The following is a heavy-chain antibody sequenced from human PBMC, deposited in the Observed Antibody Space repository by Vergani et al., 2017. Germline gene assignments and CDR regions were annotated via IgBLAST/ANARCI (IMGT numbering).Heavy chain of an antibody. V-gene: IGHV3-7*01. CDR2: IKQDGSEK. Sequence: EVQLVESGGGLVQPGGSLRLSCAASGFTFSSYWMSWVRQAPGKGLEWVANIKQDGSEKYYVDSVKGRFTISRDNAKNSLYLQMNSLRAEDTAVYYCASDRLLNWFEPWGQGTLVTVSS. J-gene: IGHJ5*02. CDR1: GFTFSSYW. CDR3: ASDRLLNWFEP. D-gene: IGHD2-15*01.